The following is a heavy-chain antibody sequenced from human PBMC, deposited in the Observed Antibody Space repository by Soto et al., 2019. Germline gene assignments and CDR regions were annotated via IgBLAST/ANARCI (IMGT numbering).Heavy chain of an antibody. CDR2: INHSGST. CDR3: ARDKITGLFDY. V-gene: IGHV4-34*01. Sequence: QVQLQQWGAGLLKPSETLSLTCAVYGGSFSGYYWTWIRQPPGTGLGWIGEINHSGSTNYNPSLKSRVTISVDTSKNQFSLQLTSVTAADTAVYYCARDKITGLFDYWGQGTLVTVSS. CDR1: GGSFSGYY. D-gene: IGHD2-8*02. J-gene: IGHJ4*02.